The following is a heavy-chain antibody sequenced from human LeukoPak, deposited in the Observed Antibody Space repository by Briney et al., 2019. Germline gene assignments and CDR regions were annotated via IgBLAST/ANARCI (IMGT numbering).Heavy chain of an antibody. D-gene: IGHD2-2*01. CDR1: GGSISSYY. V-gene: IGHV4-59*01. Sequence: SETLSLTCTVSGGSISSYYWSWIRQPPGKGLEWIGYIYYSGSTNYNPSLKSRVTISVDTSKNQFSLKLSSVTAADTAVYYCARLLGYCSITSCQAGFGSWGQGTLVTVSS. J-gene: IGHJ4*02. CDR2: IYYSGST. CDR3: ARLLGYCSITSCQAGFGS.